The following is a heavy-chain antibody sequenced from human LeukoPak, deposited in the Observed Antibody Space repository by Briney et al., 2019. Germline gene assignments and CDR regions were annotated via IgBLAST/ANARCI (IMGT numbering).Heavy chain of an antibody. J-gene: IGHJ6*03. D-gene: IGHD5-12*01. Sequence: PSETLSLTCTVSGGSMSSYHWSWIRQPPGKGLEWIGFIYTSGSTNYNPSLRSRVTISVDTSKNQFSLKLSSVTAADTAVYYCARHLSGYDYLHYYYYYYMDVWGKGTTVTVSS. V-gene: IGHV4-59*08. CDR3: ARHLSGYDYLHYYYYYYMDV. CDR1: GGSMSSYH. CDR2: IYTSGST.